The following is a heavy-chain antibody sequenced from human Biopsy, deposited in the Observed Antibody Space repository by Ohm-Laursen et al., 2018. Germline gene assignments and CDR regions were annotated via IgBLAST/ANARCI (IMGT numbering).Heavy chain of an antibody. CDR1: GFIFSDYY. J-gene: IGHJ6*02. V-gene: IGHV3-11*01. CDR2: ISARDGVV. CDR3: ARGKYKDFSTGLPRPYHYTLDF. Sequence: SLRLSCAASGFIFSDYYMSWIRQAPGKGLEWIAYISARDGVVYYADSVKGRFTISRDNTNNSLYLQMTSLRPEGTAVFYCARGKYKDFSTGLPRPYHYTLDFWGPGTTVTVSS. D-gene: IGHD3-22*01.